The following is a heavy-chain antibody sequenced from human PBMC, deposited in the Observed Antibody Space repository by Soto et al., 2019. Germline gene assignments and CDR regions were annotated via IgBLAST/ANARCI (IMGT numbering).Heavy chain of an antibody. Sequence: GGALRLSCAASGFTFSSYSMNWVRQAPGKGLEWVSYISSSSSTIYYADAVKGRFTISRGNAKNSLYLQMNSLRDEDTAVYYCARDPVDTAMVRCYYYGMDVWGQGTRVTVSS. J-gene: IGHJ6*02. V-gene: IGHV3-48*02. CDR1: GFTFSSYS. CDR2: ISSSSSTI. CDR3: ARDPVDTAMVRCYYYGMDV. D-gene: IGHD5-18*01.